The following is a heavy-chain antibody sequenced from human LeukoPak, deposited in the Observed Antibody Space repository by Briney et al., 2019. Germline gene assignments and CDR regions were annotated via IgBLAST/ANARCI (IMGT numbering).Heavy chain of an antibody. CDR1: GFTFSSYG. CDR2: ISSSGRSI. V-gene: IGHV3-48*04. CDR3: ARLDSSGFDY. Sequence: GGSLRLSCAASGFTFSSYGMNWVRQAPGKGLEWVSYISSSGRSIYYADSVKGRFTISRDNAKKSLYLQMNSLRAEDTAVYYCARLDSSGFDYWGQGTLVSVSS. D-gene: IGHD3-22*01. J-gene: IGHJ4*02.